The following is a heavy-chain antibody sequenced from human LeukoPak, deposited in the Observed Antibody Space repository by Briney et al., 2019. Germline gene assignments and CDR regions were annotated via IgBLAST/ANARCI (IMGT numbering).Heavy chain of an antibody. CDR3: ASQVVVVAALDY. J-gene: IGHJ4*02. CDR1: GYTFTNYG. CDR2: IIPIFGTA. V-gene: IGHV1-69*06. Sequence: ASVKVSCKASGYTFTNYGISWVRQAPGQGLEWMGGIIPIFGTANYAQKFQGRVTITADKSTSTAYMELSSLRSEDTAVYYCASQVVVVAALDYWGQGTLVTVSS. D-gene: IGHD2-15*01.